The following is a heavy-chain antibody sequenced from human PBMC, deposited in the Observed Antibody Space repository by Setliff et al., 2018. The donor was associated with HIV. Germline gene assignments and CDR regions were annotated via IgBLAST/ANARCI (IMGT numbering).Heavy chain of an antibody. D-gene: IGHD3-22*01. CDR3: AKGTLHYYDSSGYYTAFDC. Sequence: LRLSCAASGFTFSHYAMTWVRQAPGKGLEWVSSISGSGGSTYYADSVKGRFTISRDNSKNTLYLQMNSLRAEDTAVYYCAKGTLHYYDSSGYYTAFDCWGQGTLVTVSS. J-gene: IGHJ4*02. CDR2: ISGSGGST. V-gene: IGHV3-23*01. CDR1: GFTFSHYA.